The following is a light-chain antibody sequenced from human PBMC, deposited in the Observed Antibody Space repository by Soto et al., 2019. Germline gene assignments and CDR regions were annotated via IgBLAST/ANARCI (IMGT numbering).Light chain of an antibody. Sequence: VLTQPASMSGSPGQSVTISCAGTSSDIGGYNYVSWYQHHPGTAPKLIIYDVSSRPSGVSHRFSASKSGNTASLTISGLQAEDEADYYCSSFSVASPLFGTGTKVTVL. V-gene: IGLV2-14*01. CDR2: DVS. J-gene: IGLJ1*01. CDR1: SSDIGGYNY. CDR3: SSFSVASPL.